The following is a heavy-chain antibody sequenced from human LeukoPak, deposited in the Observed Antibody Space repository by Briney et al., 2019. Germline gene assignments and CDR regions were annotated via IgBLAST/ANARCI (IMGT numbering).Heavy chain of an antibody. J-gene: IGHJ6*02. Sequence: ASVKVSCKASGYTFTSYGISWVRQAPGQGLEWMGWISAYNGNTNYAQKLQGRVTMTTDTSTSTYYMELRSLRSDDTAVYYCARLPLSRYYDFWSGMDVWGQGTTVTVSS. CDR1: GYTFTSYG. CDR3: ARLPLSRYYDFWSGMDV. V-gene: IGHV1-18*01. CDR2: ISAYNGNT. D-gene: IGHD3-3*01.